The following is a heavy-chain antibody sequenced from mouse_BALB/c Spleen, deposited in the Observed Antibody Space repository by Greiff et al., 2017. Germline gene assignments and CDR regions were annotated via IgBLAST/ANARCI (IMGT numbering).Heavy chain of an antibody. CDR3: ARRGIYYDYDDAMDY. V-gene: IGHV5-17*02. Sequence: DVQLQESGGGLVQPGGSRKLSCAASGFTFSSFGMHWVRQAPEKGLEWVAYISSGSSTIYYADTVKGRFTISRDNPKNTLFLQMTSLRSEDTAMYYCARRGIYYDYDDAMDYWGQGTSVTVSS. J-gene: IGHJ4*01. CDR1: GFTFSSFG. CDR2: ISSGSSTI. D-gene: IGHD2-4*01.